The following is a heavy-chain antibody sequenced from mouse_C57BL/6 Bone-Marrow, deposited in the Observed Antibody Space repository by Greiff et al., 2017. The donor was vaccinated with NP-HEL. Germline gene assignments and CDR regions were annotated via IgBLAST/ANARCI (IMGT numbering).Heavy chain of an antibody. J-gene: IGHJ4*01. D-gene: IGHD1-1*01. CDR2: INPNYGTT. CDR3: ASPPLIYYYGSSYGDYYAMDY. CDR1: GYSFTDYN. V-gene: IGHV1-39*01. Sequence: EVKLQASGPELVKPGASVKISCKASGYSFTDYNMNWVKQSNGKSLEWIGVINPNYGTTSYNQKFKGKATLTVDQSSSTAYMQLNSQTSEDSAVYYCASPPLIYYYGSSYGDYYAMDYWGQGTSVTVSS.